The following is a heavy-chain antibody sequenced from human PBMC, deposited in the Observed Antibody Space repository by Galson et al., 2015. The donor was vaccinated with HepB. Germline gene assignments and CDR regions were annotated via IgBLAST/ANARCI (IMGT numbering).Heavy chain of an antibody. Sequence: SETLSLTCTVSGGSISSSSYYWGWIRQPPGRGLEWIGSIYYSGSTYYNPSLKSRVTISVDTSKNQFSLKLSSVTAADTAVYYCAIRASVAGTDYWGQGTLVTVSS. CDR2: IYYSGST. J-gene: IGHJ4*02. CDR1: GGSISSSSYY. V-gene: IGHV4-39*01. D-gene: IGHD6-19*01. CDR3: AIRASVAGTDY.